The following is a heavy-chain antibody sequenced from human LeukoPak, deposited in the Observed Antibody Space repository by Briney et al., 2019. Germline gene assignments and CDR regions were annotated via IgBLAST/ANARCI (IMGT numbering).Heavy chain of an antibody. V-gene: IGHV4-59*08. J-gene: IGHJ3*02. CDR2: IYYSGST. D-gene: IGHD6-13*01. CDR3: ARPIIRSGYSSSWYDAEDAFDI. Sequence: PSETLSLTCTVSGGSISSYYWSWIRQPPGKGLEWIGYIYYSGSTNYNPSLKSRVTISVDTSKNQFSLKLSSVTASDTAVYYCARPIIRSGYSSSWYDAEDAFDIWGQGTMVTVSS. CDR1: GGSISSYY.